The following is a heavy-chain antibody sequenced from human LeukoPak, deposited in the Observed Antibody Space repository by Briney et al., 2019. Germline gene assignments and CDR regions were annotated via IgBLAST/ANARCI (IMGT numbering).Heavy chain of an antibody. CDR3: ARRLPYDSSGWPWFDP. V-gene: IGHV4-34*01. Sequence: SETLSLTCAVYGGSFSGYYWSWIRQPPGKGLEWIGEINHSGSTNYNPSLKSRVTISVDTSKNQFSLKLSSVTAADTAVYYCARRLPYDSSGWPWFDPWGQGTLVTVSS. CDR2: INHSGST. CDR1: GGSFSGYY. J-gene: IGHJ5*02. D-gene: IGHD3-22*01.